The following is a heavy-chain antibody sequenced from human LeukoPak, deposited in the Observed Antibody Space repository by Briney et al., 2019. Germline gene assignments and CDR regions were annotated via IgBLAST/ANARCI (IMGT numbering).Heavy chain of an antibody. CDR2: IKQDGSDK. J-gene: IGHJ4*02. CDR1: GFTFSSYE. Sequence: GGSLRLSCAASGFTFSSYEMNWVRQAPGKGLEWVANIKQDGSDKYYVDSVKGRFTISRDNAKNSLYLQLNSLRVDDTAVYYCARLTGTTGFDYWGQGTLVTVSS. V-gene: IGHV3-7*01. D-gene: IGHD1-1*01. CDR3: ARLTGTTGFDY.